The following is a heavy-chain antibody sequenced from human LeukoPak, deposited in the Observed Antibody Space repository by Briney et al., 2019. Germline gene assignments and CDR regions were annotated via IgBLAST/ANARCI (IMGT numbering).Heavy chain of an antibody. CDR1: GFSVGTNY. J-gene: IGHJ5*01. CDR3: VGGHDLEFEF. V-gene: IGHV3-53*01. D-gene: IGHD4-23*01. CDR2: IYAGGNT. Sequence: GGSLRLSCAASGFSVGTNYMTWVRQAPGKGLEWVSMIYAGGNTYYRDSVKGRFTISRDSSKNTVFLHMSGLRDDDTAVYYCVGGHDLEFEFWGQGTLVTVSS.